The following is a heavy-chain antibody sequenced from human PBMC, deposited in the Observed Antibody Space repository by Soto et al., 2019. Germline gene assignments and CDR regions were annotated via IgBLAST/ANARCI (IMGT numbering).Heavy chain of an antibody. Sequence: SETLSLTCTVSGGSISSGGYSWSWIRQPPGKGLEWIGYIFHSGTTYYNPSLKSRVTISVDRSKNQFSLKLSSVTAADTAVYYCARSVDPWGQGTLVTVSS. V-gene: IGHV4-30-2*01. CDR3: ARSVDP. CDR1: GGSISSGGYS. CDR2: IFHSGTT. J-gene: IGHJ5*02.